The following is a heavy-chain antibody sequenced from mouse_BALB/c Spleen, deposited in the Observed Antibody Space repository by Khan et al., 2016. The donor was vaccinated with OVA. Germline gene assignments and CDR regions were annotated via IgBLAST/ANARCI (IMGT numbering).Heavy chain of an antibody. V-gene: IGHV6-6*02. CDR1: GFTFSNYW. CDR3: PLPPWFAY. Sequence: VQLKESGGGLVQPGGSMKLSCVASGFTFSNYWMNWVRQSPEKGLEWVAEIRLKSNNYATHYAESVKGRFTISRDDSKSSGYLHMNNLRAEDTGIYYCPLPPWFAYWGQGTLVTVSA. CDR2: IRLKSNNYAT. J-gene: IGHJ3*01.